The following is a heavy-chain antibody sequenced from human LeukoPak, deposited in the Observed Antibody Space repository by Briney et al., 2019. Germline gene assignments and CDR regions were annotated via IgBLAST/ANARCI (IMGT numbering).Heavy chain of an antibody. V-gene: IGHV3-23*01. CDR2: ISGSGGST. D-gene: IGHD3-16*02. CDR1: GFTVSSYA. J-gene: IGHJ4*02. Sequence: GGSLRLSCAASGFTVSSYAMSWDRQAPGKGLEWVSAISGSGGSTYYADSVKGRFTISRGNSRNTLDLEMNSLRAEDTAVYYCARDALYYDYVWGSYRPDSWGQGTLVTVSS. CDR3: ARDALYYDYVWGSYRPDS.